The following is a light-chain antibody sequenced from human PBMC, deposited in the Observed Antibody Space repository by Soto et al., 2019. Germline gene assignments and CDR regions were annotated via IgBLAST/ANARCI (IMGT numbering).Light chain of an antibody. J-gene: IGKJ2*01. Sequence: DIQMTQSPSTLSASVGDRVTITCRASQSINNWLAWYQQRPGKAPTLLIYKASSLDTGVPSRFSGSGSGTEFSLTISSLQPDDFATYYCQQYSSYPDTFGQGTKLEIK. CDR1: QSINNW. CDR3: QQYSSYPDT. CDR2: KAS. V-gene: IGKV1-5*03.